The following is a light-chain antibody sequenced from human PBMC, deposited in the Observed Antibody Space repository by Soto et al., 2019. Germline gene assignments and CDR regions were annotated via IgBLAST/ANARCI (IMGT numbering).Light chain of an antibody. CDR3: QYYGTSPKP. J-gene: IGKJ5*01. CDR2: GAS. V-gene: IGKV3-20*01. CDR1: QSVSSSY. Sequence: EIVLAQSPGTLSLSPGERATLSCRASQSVSSSYLAWYQQKPGQAPRLLILGASSRATGIPDRFSGSGSGTDFTLTISRLEPEDFAVYYCQYYGTSPKPFGQGTRLEI.